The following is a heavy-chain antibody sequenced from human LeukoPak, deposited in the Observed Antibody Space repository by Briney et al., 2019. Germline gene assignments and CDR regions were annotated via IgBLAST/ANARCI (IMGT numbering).Heavy chain of an antibody. Sequence: SQTLSLTCTVSGGSIISSDYHWGWVRQPPGKGLEWIGTISYSGNTDYNPSLRSRVTISVDTSNNQFSLRLGSVTAADTAVYHCARHCCSGPAKRVFDIWGQGTMVTVSS. J-gene: IGHJ3*02. V-gene: IGHV4-39*01. D-gene: IGHD2-15*01. CDR1: GGSIISSDYH. CDR2: ISYSGNT. CDR3: ARHCCSGPAKRVFDI.